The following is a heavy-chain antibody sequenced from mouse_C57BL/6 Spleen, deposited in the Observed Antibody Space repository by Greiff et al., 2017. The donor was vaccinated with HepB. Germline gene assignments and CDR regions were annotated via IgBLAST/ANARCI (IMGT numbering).Heavy chain of an antibody. CDR3: ATDYYGSSGYAMDY. CDR1: GFTFSDYG. J-gene: IGHJ4*01. CDR2: ISSGSSTI. V-gene: IGHV5-17*01. Sequence: DVHLVESGGGLVKPGGSLKLSCAASGFTFSDYGMHWVRQAPEKGLEWVAYISSGSSTIYYADTVKGRFTISRDNAKNTLFLQMTSLRSEDTAMYYCATDYYGSSGYAMDYWGQGTSVTVSS. D-gene: IGHD1-1*01.